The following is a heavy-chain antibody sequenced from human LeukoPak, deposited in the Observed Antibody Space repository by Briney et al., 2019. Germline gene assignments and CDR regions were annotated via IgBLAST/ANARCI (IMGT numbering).Heavy chain of an antibody. CDR3: ARDLSGSGSYSDY. Sequence: GGSLRLSCAASGSTFINAWMHWVRQAPGKGLVWVSHINSDGSSTSYADSVKGRFTISRDNAKNSLYLQMNSLRAEDTAVYYCARDLSGSGSYSDYWGQGTLVTVSS. CDR1: GSTFINAW. D-gene: IGHD3-10*01. CDR2: INSDGSST. V-gene: IGHV3-74*01. J-gene: IGHJ4*02.